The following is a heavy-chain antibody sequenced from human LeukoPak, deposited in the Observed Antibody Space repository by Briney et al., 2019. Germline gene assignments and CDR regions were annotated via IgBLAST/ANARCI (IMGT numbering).Heavy chain of an antibody. CDR1: GFTFDDYA. Sequence: GGSLRLSCAASGFTFDDYAMPWVRQAPGKGLEWVSGISWNSGSIGYADSVKGRFTFSRDNAKNSLYLQMNSLRAEDTALYYCAKDKGTTVTTGPIDYWGQGTLATVSS. J-gene: IGHJ4*02. V-gene: IGHV3-9*01. CDR3: AKDKGTTVTTGPIDY. CDR2: ISWNSGSI. D-gene: IGHD4-17*01.